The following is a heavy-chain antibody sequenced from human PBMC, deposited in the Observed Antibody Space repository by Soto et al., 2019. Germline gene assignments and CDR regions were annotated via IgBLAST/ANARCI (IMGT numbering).Heavy chain of an antibody. J-gene: IGHJ1*01. CDR2: ISCCGGST. V-gene: IGHV3-23*01. Sequence: GGSLRLSCEASGFNFKKFAMGWVRQAPGEGLEWVSGISCCGGSTFYADSVKGRFSLARDDSKNTLSLQLNSLRVEDTAHYYCAKADGEQWLIPHLDNWGQGTQVTVSS. CDR1: GFNFKKFA. CDR3: AKADGEQWLIPHLDN. D-gene: IGHD6-19*01.